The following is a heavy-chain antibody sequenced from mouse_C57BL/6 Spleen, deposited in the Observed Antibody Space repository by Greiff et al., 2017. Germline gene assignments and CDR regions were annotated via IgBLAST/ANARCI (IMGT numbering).Heavy chain of an antibody. CDR1: GFTFSSYA. Sequence: EVQLVESGGGLVKPGGSLKLSCAASGFTFSSYAMSWVRQTPEKRLEWVATISDGGSYTYYPDNVKGRFTISRDNAKNNLYLQRIHLKAEDTAMYYCARADYSNTYYFDDGGQGTTRTGAS. D-gene: IGHD2-5*01. V-gene: IGHV5-4*01. CDR2: ISDGGSYT. CDR3: ARADYSNTYYFDD. J-gene: IGHJ2*01.